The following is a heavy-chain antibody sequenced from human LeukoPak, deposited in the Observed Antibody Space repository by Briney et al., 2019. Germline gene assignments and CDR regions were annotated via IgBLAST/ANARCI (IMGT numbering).Heavy chain of an antibody. CDR2: IWYDGSNK. CDR3: ARDPSWDY. Sequence: GGSLRLSCAASGFTFNTYAMHWVRQAPGKGLEWVAVIWYDGSNKYYADSVKGRFTISRDNSKNTLYLQMNSLRAEDTAVYYCARDPSWDYWGQGTLVTVSS. V-gene: IGHV3-33*08. CDR1: GFTFNTYA. D-gene: IGHD6-13*01. J-gene: IGHJ4*02.